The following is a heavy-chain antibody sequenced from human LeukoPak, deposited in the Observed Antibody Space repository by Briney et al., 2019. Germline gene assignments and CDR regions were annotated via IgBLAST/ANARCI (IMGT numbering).Heavy chain of an antibody. CDR1: GGSISSSSYY. Sequence: PSETLSLTCTVSGGSISSSSYYWGWIRQPPGKGLEWIGSIYYSGSTYYNPSLKSRVTISVDTSKNQFFLKLSSVTAADTAVYYCARHGHIAVAFDAFDIWGQGTMVTVSS. V-gene: IGHV4-39*01. CDR2: IYYSGST. J-gene: IGHJ3*02. CDR3: ARHGHIAVAFDAFDI. D-gene: IGHD6-19*01.